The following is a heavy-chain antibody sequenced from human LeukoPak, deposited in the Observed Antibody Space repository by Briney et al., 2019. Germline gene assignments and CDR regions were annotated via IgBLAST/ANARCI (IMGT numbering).Heavy chain of an antibody. V-gene: IGHV1-2*02. Sequence: ASVKVSCKASGYTFTGYYMHWVRQAPGQGLEWMGWINPNSGGTNYAQKFQGRVTMTRDTSISTAYMELSRLRSDDTAVYYCARGQYCSSTSCSNWFDPWGQGTLVTVSS. CDR2: INPNSGGT. J-gene: IGHJ5*02. CDR1: GYTFTGYY. CDR3: ARGQYCSSTSCSNWFDP. D-gene: IGHD2-2*01.